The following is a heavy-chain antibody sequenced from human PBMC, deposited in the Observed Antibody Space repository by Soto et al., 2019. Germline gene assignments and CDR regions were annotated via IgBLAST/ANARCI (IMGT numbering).Heavy chain of an antibody. D-gene: IGHD2-15*01. J-gene: IGHJ4*02. Sequence: QVQLQESGPGLVKSSQTLSLTCTVSGGSISSGGYYWSWIRQHPGKGLEWIVYKYYSGSTYSNPPLKSRITIAVGTSNNQFSLKLSSVSAADKGVYCCATLASAADYWGQGTLVTVSS. CDR2: KYYSGST. CDR1: GGSISSGGYY. V-gene: IGHV4-31*03. CDR3: ATLASAADY.